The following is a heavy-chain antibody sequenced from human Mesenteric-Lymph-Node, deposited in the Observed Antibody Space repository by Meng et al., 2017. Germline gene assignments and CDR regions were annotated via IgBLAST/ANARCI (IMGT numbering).Heavy chain of an antibody. Sequence: ASVKVSCKASGYTFTSYAMHWVRQAPGQRLEWMGWINAGNGNTKYSQKFQGRVTMTTDTSTSTAYMELMSRRSDDAAVYYCARGRGSGWPSDYWGQGTLVTVSS. CDR3: ARGRGSGWPSDY. CDR1: GYTFTSYA. CDR2: INAGNGNT. D-gene: IGHD6-19*01. J-gene: IGHJ4*02. V-gene: IGHV1-3*01.